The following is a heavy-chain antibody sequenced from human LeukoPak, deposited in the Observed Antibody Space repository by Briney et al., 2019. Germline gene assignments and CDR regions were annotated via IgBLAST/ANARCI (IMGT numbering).Heavy chain of an antibody. V-gene: IGHV3-20*04. CDR2: INWNGGST. Sequence: GGSLRLSCAASGFTFDDYGMSWVRQAPGKGLEWVSGINWNGGSTGYADSVKGRFTISRDNAENSLYLQMNSLRAEDTALYYCARDLKDPPNPLWGQGTMVTVSS. CDR1: GFTFDDYG. J-gene: IGHJ3*01. CDR3: ARDLKDPPNPL.